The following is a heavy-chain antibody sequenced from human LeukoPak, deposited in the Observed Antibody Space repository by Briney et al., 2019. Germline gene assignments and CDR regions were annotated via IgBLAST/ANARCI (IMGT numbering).Heavy chain of an antibody. J-gene: IGHJ4*02. V-gene: IGHV3-30*02. D-gene: IGHD3-22*01. CDR3: ATLPYYYDSSGSYYFDY. CDR1: GFTFSLYG. Sequence: GGSLRLSCAASGFTFSLYGMSWVRQAPGKGLEWVAFIRYDGSNKYYADSVKGRFTISRDNSKNTLYLQMNSLRVEDTAVYYCATLPYYYDSSGSYYFDYWGQGTLVTVSS. CDR2: IRYDGSNK.